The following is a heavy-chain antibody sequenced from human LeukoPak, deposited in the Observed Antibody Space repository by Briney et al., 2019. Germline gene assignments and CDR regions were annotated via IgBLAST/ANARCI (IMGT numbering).Heavy chain of an antibody. J-gene: IGHJ5*02. CDR2: INHSGST. CDR3: ARGLGIFGVVLNWFDP. V-gene: IGHV4-34*01. CDR1: GGSFSGYY. D-gene: IGHD3-3*01. Sequence: SETLSLTCAVYGGSFSGYYWSWIRQPPGKGLEWIGEINHSGSTNYNPSLKSRVTISVDTSKNQFSLKLSSVTAADTAVYYCARGLGIFGVVLNWFDPWGQGTLVTVSS.